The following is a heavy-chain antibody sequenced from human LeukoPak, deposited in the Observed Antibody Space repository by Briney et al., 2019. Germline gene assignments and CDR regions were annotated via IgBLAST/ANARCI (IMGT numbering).Heavy chain of an antibody. CDR2: ISAYNGNT. J-gene: IGHJ5*02. D-gene: IGHD2-15*01. CDR3: ARGPFCSGGGCNWERYNWFDP. Sequence: ASVKVSCKASGYTFTSYGISWVRQAPGQGLEWMGWISAYNGNTNYAQKLQGRVTMATDTSTSTAYMELRSLRSDDTAVYYCARGPFCSGGGCNWERYNWFDPGGKGTLVTVPS. CDR1: GYTFTSYG. V-gene: IGHV1-18*01.